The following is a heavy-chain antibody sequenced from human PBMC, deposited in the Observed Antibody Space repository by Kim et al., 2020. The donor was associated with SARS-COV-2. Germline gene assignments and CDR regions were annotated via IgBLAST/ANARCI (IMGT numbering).Heavy chain of an antibody. CDR1: GGSFSGYY. V-gene: IGHV4-34*01. D-gene: IGHD2-15*01. Sequence: SETLSLTCAVYGGSFSGYYWSWIRQPPGKGLEWIGEINHSGSTNYNPSLKSRVTISVDTSKNQFSLKLSSVTAADTAVYYCAMLPGYCSGGSCYQLSDYWGQGTLVTVSS. J-gene: IGHJ4*02. CDR3: AMLPGYCSGGSCYQLSDY. CDR2: INHSGST.